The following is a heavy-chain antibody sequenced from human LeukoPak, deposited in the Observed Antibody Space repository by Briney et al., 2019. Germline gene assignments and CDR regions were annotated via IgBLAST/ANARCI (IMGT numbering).Heavy chain of an antibody. J-gene: IGHJ4*02. CDR2: IYYGGST. Sequence: PSETLSLTCTVSGGSISSSSYYWGWIRQPPGKGLEWIGSIYYGGSTYYNPSLKSRVTISVDTSKNQFSLKLSSVTAADTAVYYCVLRTVTSYSEGDYWGQGTLVTVSS. D-gene: IGHD4-17*01. V-gene: IGHV4-39*01. CDR3: VLRTVTSYSEGDY. CDR1: GGSISSSSYY.